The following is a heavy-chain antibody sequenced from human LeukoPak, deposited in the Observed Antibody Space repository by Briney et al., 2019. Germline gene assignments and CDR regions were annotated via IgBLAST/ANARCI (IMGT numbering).Heavy chain of an antibody. CDR2: IYYSGST. J-gene: IGHJ2*01. D-gene: IGHD4-17*01. Sequence: PSETLSLTCTVSGGSISSYYWSWIRQPPGKGLEWIGYIYYSGSTNYNPSLKSRVTISVDTSKNQFSLKLSSVTAADTAVYYCARLNGDYWYFDLWGRGTLVTVPS. CDR1: GGSISSYY. CDR3: ARLNGDYWYFDL. V-gene: IGHV4-59*08.